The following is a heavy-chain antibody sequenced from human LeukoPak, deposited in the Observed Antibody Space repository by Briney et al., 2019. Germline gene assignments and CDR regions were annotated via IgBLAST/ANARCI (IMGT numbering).Heavy chain of an antibody. J-gene: IGHJ6*02. Sequence: GGFLRLPCAASGFTFSSYAMSWVRQAPGKGLEWVSAISGSGGSTYYADSVKGRFTISRDNSKNTLYLQMNSLRAEDTTVYYCARAYSSSTYYYYGMDVWGQGTTVTVSS. V-gene: IGHV3-23*01. CDR3: ARAYSSSTYYYYGMDV. CDR1: GFTFSSYA. D-gene: IGHD6-13*01. CDR2: ISGSGGST.